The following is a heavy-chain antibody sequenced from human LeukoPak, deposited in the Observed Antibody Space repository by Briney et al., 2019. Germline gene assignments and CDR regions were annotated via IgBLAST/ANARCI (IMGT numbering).Heavy chain of an antibody. CDR3: ANGLSFDY. CDR2: MSGAGGRI. J-gene: IGHJ4*02. D-gene: IGHD2-2*03. V-gene: IGHV3-23*01. CDR1: GFTFSNAW. Sequence: GGSLRLSCAASGFTFSNAWMGWVRQAPGKGLEWLSIMSGAGGRIEYADSVKGRFTISRDNSKNTLYLQMNSLRAEDTAVYYCANGLSFDYWGQGTLVTVSS.